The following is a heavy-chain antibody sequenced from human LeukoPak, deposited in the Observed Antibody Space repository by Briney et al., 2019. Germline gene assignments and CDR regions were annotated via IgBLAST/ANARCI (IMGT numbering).Heavy chain of an antibody. CDR3: ATDWGYWNYRLDYYYGMDV. V-gene: IGHV1-24*01. CDR1: GYTLTELS. D-gene: IGHD1-7*01. J-gene: IGHJ6*02. Sequence: GASVKVSCKVSGYTLTELSMHWVRQAPGKGLEWMGGFDPEDGETIYAQKFQGRVTMTEDTSTDTAYMELSSLRSEDTAVYYCATDWGYWNYRLDYYYGMDVWGQGATVTVSS. CDR2: FDPEDGET.